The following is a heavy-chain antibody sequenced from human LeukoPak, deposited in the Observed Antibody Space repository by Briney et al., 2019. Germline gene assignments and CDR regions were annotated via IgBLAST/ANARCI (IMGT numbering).Heavy chain of an antibody. CDR1: GGSFTGYY. J-gene: IGHJ4*02. D-gene: IGHD6-13*01. CDR3: ALAAAGTLSFDY. V-gene: IGHV4-34*01. Sequence: PSETLSLTCDVFGGSFTGYYWSWIRQPPGKGLEWIGEINHSGSTNCNSSLKSRVTISVDTSQNQFSLKLTSVTAADTAVYYCALAAAGTLSFDYWGQGTLVTVSS. CDR2: INHSGST.